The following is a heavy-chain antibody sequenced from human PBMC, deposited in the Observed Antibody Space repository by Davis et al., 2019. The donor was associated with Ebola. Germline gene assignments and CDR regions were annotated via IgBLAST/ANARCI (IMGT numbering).Heavy chain of an antibody. D-gene: IGHD6-6*01. V-gene: IGHV4-31*03. CDR1: GGSISSGGYY. Sequence: MPSETLSLTCTVSGGSISSGGYYWSWIRQHPGKGLEWIGYIYYSGSTYYNPSLKSRVTISVDTSKNQFSLKLSSVTAADTAVYYCARGRIAARFFYYYYGMDVWGQGTTVTVSS. J-gene: IGHJ6*02. CDR3: ARGRIAARFFYYYYGMDV. CDR2: IYYSGST.